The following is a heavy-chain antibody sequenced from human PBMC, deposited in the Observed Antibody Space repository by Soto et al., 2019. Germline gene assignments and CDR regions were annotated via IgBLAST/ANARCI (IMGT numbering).Heavy chain of an antibody. CDR1: GDSVSSNTAS. Sequence: TLSLTCAISGDSVSSNTASWNLIRQSPSRGLEWLGRTYFRSKWYNDYAVSVKSRIIINPDTSNNQFSLQLNSVTPEDTAVYFCAKGDNLGPKTGYAFDPWGQGIMVTVSS. J-gene: IGHJ5*02. CDR2: TYFRSKWYN. V-gene: IGHV6-1*01. D-gene: IGHD5-12*01. CDR3: AKGDNLGPKTGYAFDP.